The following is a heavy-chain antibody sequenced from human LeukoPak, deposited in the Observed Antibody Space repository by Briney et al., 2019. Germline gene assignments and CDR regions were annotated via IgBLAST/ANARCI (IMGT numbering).Heavy chain of an antibody. J-gene: IGHJ5*02. CDR2: INHSGST. V-gene: IGHV4-34*01. CDR3: ATVIAAAGTSWFDP. CDR1: GRSFSGYY. Sequence: SETLSLTCAVYGRSFSGYYWSWIRQPPGKGLEWIGEINHSGSTNYNPSLKSRVTISVDTSKNQFSLKLSSVTAADTAVYYCATVIAAAGTSWFDPWGQGTLVTVSS. D-gene: IGHD6-13*01.